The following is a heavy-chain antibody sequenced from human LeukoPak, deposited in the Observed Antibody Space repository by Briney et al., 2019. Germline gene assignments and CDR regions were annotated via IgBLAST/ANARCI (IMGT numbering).Heavy chain of an antibody. CDR1: GYTFTSYG. CDR2: ISAYNGNT. J-gene: IGHJ4*02. V-gene: IGHV1-18*01. CDR3: ARAYYYDSSGYYWVAYFDY. D-gene: IGHD3-22*01. Sequence: ASVKVSCKASGYTFTSYGTSWVRQAPGQGLEWMGWISAYNGNTNYAQKLQGRVTMTTDTSTSTAYMELRSLRSDDTAVYYCARAYYYDSSGYYWVAYFDYWGQGTLVTVSS.